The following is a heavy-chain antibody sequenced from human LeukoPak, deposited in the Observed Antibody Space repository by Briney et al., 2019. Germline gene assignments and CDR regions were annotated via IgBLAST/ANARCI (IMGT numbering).Heavy chain of an antibody. CDR1: GFTFSNYW. Sequence: GGSLRLSCAASGFTFSNYWMTWVRQAPGKGLEWVANIKQDGSEKYYVDSVKGRLTISRDNAKNSLHLQMNSLRAEDTAMYYCARARGSYSHDYWGQGTLVTVSS. CDR3: ARARGSYSHDY. D-gene: IGHD1-26*01. V-gene: IGHV3-7*01. J-gene: IGHJ4*02. CDR2: IKQDGSEK.